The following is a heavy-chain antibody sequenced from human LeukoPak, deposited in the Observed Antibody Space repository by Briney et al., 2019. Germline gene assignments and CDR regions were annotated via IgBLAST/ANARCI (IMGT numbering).Heavy chain of an antibody. Sequence: ASVKVSCKASGYTFTGYYMHWVRQASGQGLEWMGWINPNSGGTNYAQKFQGRVTMTRDTSISTAYMELSRLRSDDTAVYYCGVVITTNYFDYWGQGTLVTVSS. J-gene: IGHJ4*02. CDR2: INPNSGGT. V-gene: IGHV1-2*02. CDR1: GYTFTGYY. CDR3: GVVITTNYFDY. D-gene: IGHD3-22*01.